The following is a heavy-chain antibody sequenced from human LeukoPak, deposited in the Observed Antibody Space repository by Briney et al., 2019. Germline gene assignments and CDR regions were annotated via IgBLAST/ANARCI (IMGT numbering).Heavy chain of an antibody. V-gene: IGHV4-4*07. CDR3: ARDPAGCGGTCPSDS. J-gene: IGHJ4*02. CDR2: MYTDGDT. Sequence: SETLSLTCDVSGASISGYWWSWIRQPAGKGLEWIGRMYTDGDTNYNPALKSRVTVSVDTSKNLFSLKLISVTAADTAVYYCARDPAGCGGTCPSDSWGQGTLVTVSS. CDR1: GASISGYW. D-gene: IGHD2-15*01.